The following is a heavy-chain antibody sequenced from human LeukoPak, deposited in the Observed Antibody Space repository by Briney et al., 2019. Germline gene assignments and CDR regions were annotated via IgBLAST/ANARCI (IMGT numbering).Heavy chain of an antibody. CDR1: GFIFSSYS. J-gene: IGHJ3*02. CDR3: ASGIAVADTKGAFDI. V-gene: IGHV3-21*01. Sequence: GGSLRLSCATSGFIFSSYSMNWVRQAPGKGLEWVSSISSSSSYIYYADSVKGRFTISRDNAKNSLYLQMNSLRVEDTAVYYCASGIAVADTKGAFDIWGQGTMVTVSS. D-gene: IGHD6-19*01. CDR2: ISSSSSYI.